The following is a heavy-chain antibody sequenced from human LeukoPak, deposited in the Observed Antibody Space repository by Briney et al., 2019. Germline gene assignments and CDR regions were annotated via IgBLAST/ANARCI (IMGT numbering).Heavy chain of an antibody. CDR3: ARGRFVLVPSLERWYFDL. V-gene: IGHV3-13*01. CDR2: IGTEDDT. Sequence: PGGSLRLSCTASGFTLRNYDMHWVRQTTEKGLEWVSGIGTEDDTFYPDSVKGRFTISRKNAKNSFYLQMNSLRAGDTAVYYCARGRFVLVPSLERWYFDLWGRGTLVTVSS. D-gene: IGHD2-8*02. J-gene: IGHJ2*01. CDR1: GFTLRNYD.